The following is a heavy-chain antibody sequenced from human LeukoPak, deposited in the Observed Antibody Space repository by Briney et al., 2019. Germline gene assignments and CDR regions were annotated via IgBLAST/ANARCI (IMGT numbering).Heavy chain of an antibody. J-gene: IGHJ4*02. V-gene: IGHV3-30*01. CDR1: GFTFSSYA. Sequence: GGSLRLSCAASGFTFSSYAMHWVRQAPGKGLEGVAVISYDGSNKYYADSVKGRFTISRDNSKNTLYLQMNSLRAEDTAVYYCAREIPYGDSSGYSWGQGTLFTVSS. D-gene: IGHD3-22*01. CDR3: AREIPYGDSSGYS. CDR2: ISYDGSNK.